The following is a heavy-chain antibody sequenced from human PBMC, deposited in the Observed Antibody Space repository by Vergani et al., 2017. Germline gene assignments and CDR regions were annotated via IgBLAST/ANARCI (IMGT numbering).Heavy chain of an antibody. J-gene: IGHJ1*01. CDR2: ISYDGTCK. Sequence: QVHLVESGGGVVQPGRSLRLSCVVSGYTSSYYGMHWVRQAPGKGLEWVAVISYDGTCKYYADSVKGRFTISRDNSKSTLYLQMNSLRTEDTAVYYCATKSCGTPGCQIGYFREWGQGTLVTVSS. CDR3: ATKSCGTPGCQIGYFRE. D-gene: IGHD1-1*01. V-gene: IGHV3-30*03. CDR1: GYTSSYYG.